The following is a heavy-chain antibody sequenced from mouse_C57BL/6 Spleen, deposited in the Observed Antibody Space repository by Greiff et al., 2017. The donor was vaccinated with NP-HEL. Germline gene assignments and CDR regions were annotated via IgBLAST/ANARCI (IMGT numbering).Heavy chain of an antibody. V-gene: IGHV5-4*01. CDR1: GFTFSSYA. Sequence: EVNVVESGGGLVKPGGSLKLSCAASGFTFSSYAMSWVRQTPEKRLAWVATISDGGSYTYYPDNVKGRFTISRDNAKNNPYLQMSHLKSEDTAMYYCARDGRDWYFDVWGTGTTVTVSS. J-gene: IGHJ1*03. CDR2: ISDGGSYT. CDR3: ARDGRDWYFDV.